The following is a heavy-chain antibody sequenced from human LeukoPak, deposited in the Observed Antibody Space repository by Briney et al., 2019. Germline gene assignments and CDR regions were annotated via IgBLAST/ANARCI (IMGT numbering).Heavy chain of an antibody. Sequence: GGSLRLSCAASGFTFSSYSMNWVRQAPGKGLEWVSSISSSSSYIYYADSVKGRFTISRDNAKNSLYLQMNSLRAEDTAVYYCVRETTAPGNYFDSWGQGILVTVSS. CDR2: ISSSSSYI. V-gene: IGHV3-21*01. CDR3: VRETTAPGNYFDS. D-gene: IGHD4-17*01. J-gene: IGHJ4*02. CDR1: GFTFSSYS.